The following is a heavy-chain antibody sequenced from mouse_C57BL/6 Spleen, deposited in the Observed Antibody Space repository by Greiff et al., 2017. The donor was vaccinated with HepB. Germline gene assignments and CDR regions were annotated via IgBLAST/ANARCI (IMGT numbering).Heavy chain of an antibody. CDR3: ARSLYDYDAGFAY. D-gene: IGHD2-4*01. J-gene: IGHJ3*01. CDR2: IHTNSGST. CDR1: GYTFTSYW. V-gene: IGHV1-64*01. Sequence: VQLQQPGAELVKPGASVKLSCKASGYTFTSYWMHWVKQGPGQGLEWIGMIHTNSGSTNYNEKCKSKATLNVDQSSSTAYMQLSSLTSEDSAVYYCARSLYDYDAGFAYWGQVTLVTVAA.